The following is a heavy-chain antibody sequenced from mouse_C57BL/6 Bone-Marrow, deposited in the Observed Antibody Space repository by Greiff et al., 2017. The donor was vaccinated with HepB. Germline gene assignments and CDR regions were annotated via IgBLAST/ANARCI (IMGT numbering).Heavy chain of an antibody. CDR2: INPNNGGT. V-gene: IGHV1-26*01. CDR1: GYTFTDYY. CDR3: AGSKGDY. Sequence: VQLQQSGPELVKPGASVKISCKASGYTFTDYYMNWVKQSHGKSLEWIGDINPNNGGTSYNQKFKGKATLTVDKSSSTAYMELRSLTSEDSAVYYCAGSKGDYWGQGTTLTVSS. J-gene: IGHJ2*01. D-gene: IGHD1-3*01.